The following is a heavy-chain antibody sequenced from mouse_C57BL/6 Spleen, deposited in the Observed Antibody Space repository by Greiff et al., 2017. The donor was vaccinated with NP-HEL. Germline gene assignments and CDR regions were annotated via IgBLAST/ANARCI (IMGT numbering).Heavy chain of an antibody. CDR1: GYAFTNYL. CDR2: INPGSGGT. D-gene: IGHD1-1*01. V-gene: IGHV1-54*01. CDR3: ARSYYGSSYGYFDV. J-gene: IGHJ1*03. Sequence: QVHVKQSGAELVRPGTSVKVSCKASGYAFTNYLIEWVKQRPGQGLEWIGVINPGSGGTNYNEKFKGKATLTADKSSSTAYMQLSSLTSEDSAVYFCARSYYGSSYGYFDVWGTGTTVTVSS.